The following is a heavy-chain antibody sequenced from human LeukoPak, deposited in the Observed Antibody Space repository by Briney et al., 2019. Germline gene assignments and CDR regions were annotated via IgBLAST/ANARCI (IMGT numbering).Heavy chain of an antibody. Sequence: GESLKISCKGSGYSFTSYWIGWVRQMPGKGLEWMGITYPGDSDTRYSPSFQGQVTISADKSISTAYLQWSSLKASDTAMYYCARREAPDEGRIDYWGQGTLVTVSS. D-gene: IGHD1-26*01. V-gene: IGHV5-51*01. CDR1: GYSFTSYW. CDR3: ARREAPDEGRIDY. CDR2: TYPGDSDT. J-gene: IGHJ4*02.